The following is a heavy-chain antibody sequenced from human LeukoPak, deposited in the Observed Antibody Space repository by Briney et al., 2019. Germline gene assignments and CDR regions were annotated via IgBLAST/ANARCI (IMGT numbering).Heavy chain of an antibody. CDR3: ARDPVVVPAAGFDP. Sequence: ASGTLSLTCAVSGNSISSNYWWTWVRQPPGKGLEWIGEVSRSGSTYYNPSLKSRVTISVDTSKNQFSLKLSSVTAADTAVYYCARDPVVVPAAGFDPWGQGTLVTVSS. CDR2: VSRSGST. J-gene: IGHJ5*02. CDR1: GNSISSNYW. D-gene: IGHD2-2*01. V-gene: IGHV4-4*02.